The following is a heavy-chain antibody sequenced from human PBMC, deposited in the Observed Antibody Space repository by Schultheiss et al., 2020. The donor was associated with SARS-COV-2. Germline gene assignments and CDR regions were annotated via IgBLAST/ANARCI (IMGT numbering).Heavy chain of an antibody. Sequence: GGSLRLSCAASGFTFSSYWMHWVRQAPGKGLVWVSVIYSGGSTYYADSVKGRFTISRDNAKNSLHLQMNSLTAEDTAVYYCARGGVVPAYEVGAFDIWGQGTMVTVSS. V-gene: IGHV3-66*01. D-gene: IGHD2-2*01. CDR2: IYSGGST. J-gene: IGHJ3*02. CDR1: GFTFSSYW. CDR3: ARGGVVPAYEVGAFDI.